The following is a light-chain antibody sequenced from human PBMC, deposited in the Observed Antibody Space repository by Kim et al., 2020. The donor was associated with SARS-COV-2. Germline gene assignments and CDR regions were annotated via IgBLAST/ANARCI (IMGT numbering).Light chain of an antibody. J-gene: IGLJ3*02. CDR3: ETWDSNIQV. CDR1: IGHSNYF. Sequence: PVNVPCPLTIGHSNYFIAWHQQQPGKAPRFLMKVEGSGSYNKGGGVPDRFSGSRSGADRYLIISNLQSEDEADYYCETWDSNIQVFGGGTKLTVL. V-gene: IGLV4-60*03. CDR2: VEGSGSY.